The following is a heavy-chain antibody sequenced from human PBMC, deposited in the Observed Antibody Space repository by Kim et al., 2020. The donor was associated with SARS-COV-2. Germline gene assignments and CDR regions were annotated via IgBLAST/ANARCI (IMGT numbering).Heavy chain of an antibody. V-gene: IGHV4-59*09. CDR3: ARGGWYSSSWLALTD. D-gene: IGHD6-13*01. J-gene: IGHJ4*02. Sequence: PSLKSRVTISVDTSKNQFSLKLSSVTAADTAVYYCARGGWYSSSWLALTDWGQGTLVTVSS.